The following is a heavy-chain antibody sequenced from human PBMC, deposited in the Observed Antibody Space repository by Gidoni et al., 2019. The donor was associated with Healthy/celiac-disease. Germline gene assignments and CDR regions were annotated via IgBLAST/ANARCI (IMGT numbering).Heavy chain of an antibody. V-gene: IGHV3-7*03. CDR2: IKQDGSEK. D-gene: IGHD6-6*01. CDR1: GFAFSSDW. CDR3: ARGSGQLGFDY. J-gene: IGHJ4*02. Sequence: EVQLVESGGGLVQPGGSLRLSCAASGFAFSSDWVSWVRQAPGKGLEWVANIKQDGSEKYYVDSVKGRFTISRDNAKKSLYLQMNSLRADDTAVYYCARGSGQLGFDYWGQGTLVTVSS.